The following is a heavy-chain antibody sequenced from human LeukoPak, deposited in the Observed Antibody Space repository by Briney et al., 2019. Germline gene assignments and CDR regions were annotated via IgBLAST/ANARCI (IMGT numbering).Heavy chain of an antibody. CDR3: ARGIGSGEDY. V-gene: IGHV3-48*01. CDR2: ISSSSTTI. D-gene: IGHD3-10*01. CDR1: RFTFSTYA. Sequence: GGSLRLSCAASRFTFSTYAMNWVRQAPGKGLEWVSYISSSSTTIYYADSVKGRFTISRDNAKNSLYLQMNSLRAEDTAVYYCARGIGSGEDYWGQGTLVTVSS. J-gene: IGHJ4*02.